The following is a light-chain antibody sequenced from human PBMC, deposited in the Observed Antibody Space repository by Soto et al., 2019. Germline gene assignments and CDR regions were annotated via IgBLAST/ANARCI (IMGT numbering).Light chain of an antibody. CDR2: DVS. J-gene: IGLJ1*01. CDR1: SSDVGGYNY. V-gene: IGLV2-14*01. Sequence: QSALTQPASVSGSPGQSITISCIGTSSDVGGYNYVSWYQQHPGKAPKLMIYDVSNRPSGVSNRFSGSKSGNTASLTISGLQAEDEADYYCSSYTSSSTLLYVFGTGTKLTVL. CDR3: SSYTSSSTLLYV.